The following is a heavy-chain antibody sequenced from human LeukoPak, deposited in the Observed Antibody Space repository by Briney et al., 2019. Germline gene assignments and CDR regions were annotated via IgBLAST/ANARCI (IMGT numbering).Heavy chain of an antibody. CDR2: ISGSGVTT. D-gene: IGHD1-26*01. J-gene: IGHJ1*01. V-gene: IGHV3-23*01. CDR3: AKKVVVGATSQYSDFQD. Sequence: GGSLRLSCVASGFTFSSFAMAWVRQAPGEGLEWVSAISGSGVTTHYAGSVKGRFSISRDNSKNTLYLQMNSLRAEDTALYYCAKKVVVGATSQYSDFQDWGQGTLVTVSS. CDR1: GFTFSSFA.